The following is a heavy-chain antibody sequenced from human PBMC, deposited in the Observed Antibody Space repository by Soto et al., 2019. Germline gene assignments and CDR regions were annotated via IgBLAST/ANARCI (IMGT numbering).Heavy chain of an antibody. CDR1: GYTFTSYV. CDR2: INADNGKT. CDR3: ARELLSLSSSWRECFHH. V-gene: IGHV1-3*01. J-gene: IGHJ1*01. D-gene: IGHD6-13*01. Sequence: GASVKVSCKASGYTFTSYVMHWVRQAPGQRLEWMGWINADNGKTKYSQKFQGRVTITRDTSATTAYMELSSLSSEDTAVYFCARELLSLSSSWRECFHHWG.